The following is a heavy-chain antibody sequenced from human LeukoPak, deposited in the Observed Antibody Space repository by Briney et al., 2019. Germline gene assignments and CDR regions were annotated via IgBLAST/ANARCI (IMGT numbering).Heavy chain of an antibody. D-gene: IGHD5-18*01. CDR2: IYTSGST. Sequence: PSQTLSLTCNVSGGSISSGSYYWSWIRQPAGKGLEWIGRIYTSGSTNYNPSLKSRVTISVDTSKNQFSLKLSSVTAADTAVYYCAREVTLLYTAMVTGYFDYWGQGTLVTVSS. J-gene: IGHJ4*02. CDR1: GGSISSGSYY. V-gene: IGHV4-61*02. CDR3: AREVTLLYTAMVTGYFDY.